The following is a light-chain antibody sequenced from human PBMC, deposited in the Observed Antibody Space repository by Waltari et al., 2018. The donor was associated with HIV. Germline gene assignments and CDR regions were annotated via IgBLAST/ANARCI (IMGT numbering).Light chain of an antibody. V-gene: IGKV1-12*01. CDR3: QQASSFPWT. J-gene: IGKJ1*01. CDR2: ATS. CDR1: QPVSSW. Sequence: DIEMTQSPSSVSASLGETLTITCRASQPVSSWLTWYQQRPGKSPEVLIFATSILQTGVPSRFSGRGSGTNFTLTISSLQPEDFATYYCQQASSFPWTFGQGTKVEVK.